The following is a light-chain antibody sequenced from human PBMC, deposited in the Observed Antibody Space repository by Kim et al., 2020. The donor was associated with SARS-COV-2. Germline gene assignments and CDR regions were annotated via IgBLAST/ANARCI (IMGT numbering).Light chain of an antibody. V-gene: IGKV3-20*01. CDR3: QQYGSSPPFT. CDR1: QSVSSNY. Sequence: SPGERATLSCRASQSVSSNYLAWYQQRPGQAPRLLIYGTSTRATDIPDRFSGSGYGTDFTLTISRLEPEDFAVYYCQQYGSSPPFTIGQGTKLEI. J-gene: IGKJ2*01. CDR2: GTS.